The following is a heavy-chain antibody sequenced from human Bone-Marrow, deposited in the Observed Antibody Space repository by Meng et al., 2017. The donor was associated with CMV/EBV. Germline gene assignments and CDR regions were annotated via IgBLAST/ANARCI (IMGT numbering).Heavy chain of an antibody. Sequence: FTVSSSYMSWVRQAPRKGLEWVSVIYSGGSTYYADSVKGRFTISRDNSKNTLYLQMNSLRAEDTAVYYCARAPRGITFGGVIGHFDYWGQGTLVTVSS. D-gene: IGHD3-16*02. CDR2: IYSGGST. CDR3: ARAPRGITFGGVIGHFDY. J-gene: IGHJ4*02. V-gene: IGHV3-66*02. CDR1: FTVSSSY.